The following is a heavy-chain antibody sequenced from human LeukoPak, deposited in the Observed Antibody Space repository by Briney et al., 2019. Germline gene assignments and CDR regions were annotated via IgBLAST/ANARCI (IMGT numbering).Heavy chain of an antibody. CDR2: ISSSSSYI. D-gene: IGHD3-22*01. V-gene: IGHV3-21*01. Sequence: PGGSLRLSCAASGFTFSSYSMNWVRQAPGKGLEWVSSISSSSSYIYYADSVKGRFTISRDNAKNSLYLQMNSLRAEDTAVYYCARRSYYDSSGYYYCNYWGQGTLVTVSS. J-gene: IGHJ4*02. CDR3: ARRSYYDSSGYYYCNY. CDR1: GFTFSSYS.